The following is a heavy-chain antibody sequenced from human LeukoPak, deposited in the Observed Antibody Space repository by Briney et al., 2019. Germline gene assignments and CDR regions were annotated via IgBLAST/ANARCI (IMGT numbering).Heavy chain of an antibody. Sequence: PAKSLRLSCAASGFTFSSYCMHWVRQAPGKGLEWVAVISYDGSNKYYADSVSGRFTISRDNSKNTLYLQMNSLRAEDTAVYYCAKERATVTNYYYYYGMDVWGQGTTVTVSS. V-gene: IGHV3-30*18. D-gene: IGHD4-17*01. CDR3: AKERATVTNYYYYYGMDV. J-gene: IGHJ6*02. CDR1: GFTFSSYC. CDR2: ISYDGSNK.